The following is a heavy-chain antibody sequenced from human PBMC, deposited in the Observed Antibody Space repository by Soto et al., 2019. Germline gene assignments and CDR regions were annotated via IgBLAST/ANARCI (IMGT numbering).Heavy chain of an antibody. J-gene: IGHJ4*02. Sequence: PSETLSLTCAVYGGSFSGYYWSWIRQPPGKGLEWIGEINHSGSTNYNPSLKSRVTISVDTSKNQFSLRLSSVTAADTAVYYCARSDYDILTGYQYYFDYWGQGTLVTVSS. V-gene: IGHV4-34*01. CDR3: ARSDYDILTGYQYYFDY. CDR1: GGSFSGYY. CDR2: INHSGST. D-gene: IGHD3-9*01.